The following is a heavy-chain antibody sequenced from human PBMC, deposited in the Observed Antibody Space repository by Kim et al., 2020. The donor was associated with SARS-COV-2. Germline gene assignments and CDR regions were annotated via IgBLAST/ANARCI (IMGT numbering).Heavy chain of an antibody. D-gene: IGHD3-3*01. Sequence: KGPLTISRDNSKNTLYLRMDSLRAEDTAVYYCAKYDVWSGYYVDYGMDVWGQGTTVTVSS. CDR3: AKYDVWSGYYVDYGMDV. V-gene: IGHV3-23*01. J-gene: IGHJ6*02.